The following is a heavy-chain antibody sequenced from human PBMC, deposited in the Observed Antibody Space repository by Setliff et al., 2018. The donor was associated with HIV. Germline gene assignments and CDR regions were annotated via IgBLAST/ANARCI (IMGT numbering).Heavy chain of an antibody. CDR2: MNPNSGNT. CDR1: GYTFTSYD. CDR3: ARDLPDYYDSSGYYYADAFDI. D-gene: IGHD3-22*01. J-gene: IGHJ3*02. V-gene: IGHV1-8*01. Sequence: ASVKVSCKASGYTFTSYDINWVRQATGQGLEWMGWMNPNSGNTGYAQEFQGRVTMTRNTSISTAYMELSSLRSDDTAVYYCARDLPDYYDSSGYYYADAFDIWGQGTMVTVSS.